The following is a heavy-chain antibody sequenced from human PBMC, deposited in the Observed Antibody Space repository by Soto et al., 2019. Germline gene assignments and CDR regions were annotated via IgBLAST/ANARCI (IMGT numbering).Heavy chain of an antibody. J-gene: IGHJ6*02. CDR2: IYYSGST. V-gene: IGHV4-59*01. Sequence: SETLSLTCTVSGGSISSYYWSWIRQPPGKGLEWIGYIYYSGSTNYNPSLKSRVTISVDTSKNQFSLKLSSVTAADTAVYYCARAQRIAMEQQLVRDYYYGMDVWGQGTTVT. D-gene: IGHD6-13*01. CDR3: ARAQRIAMEQQLVRDYYYGMDV. CDR1: GGSISSYY.